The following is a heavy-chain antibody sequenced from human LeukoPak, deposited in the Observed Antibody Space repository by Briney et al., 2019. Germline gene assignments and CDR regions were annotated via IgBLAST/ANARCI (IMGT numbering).Heavy chain of an antibody. D-gene: IGHD2-15*01. CDR3: ARPNSYCSGGSCYDY. V-gene: IGHV5-51*01. J-gene: IGHJ4*02. CDR2: IYPGDSET. Sequence: GESLKISCKGSGYIFTSYWIGWVLQMPGKGLEWMGIIYPGDSETRYSPSFQGQVTISADKSISTAYLQWSSLKASDTAMYYCARPNSYCSGGSCYDYWGQGTLVTVSS. CDR1: GYIFTSYW.